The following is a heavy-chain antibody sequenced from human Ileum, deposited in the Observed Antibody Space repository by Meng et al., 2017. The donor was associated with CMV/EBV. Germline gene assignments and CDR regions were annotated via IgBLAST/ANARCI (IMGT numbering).Heavy chain of an antibody. V-gene: IGHV4-4*07. CDR3: ARDLIRDDTGSWFDP. CDR2: INTSGKT. D-gene: IGHD3-16*01. CDR1: GDSISRYF. J-gene: IGHJ5*02. Sequence: QGQLQESGPGLVKPSETLSLTCTVSGDSISRYFWSWSRQPTGKGLEWIGRINTSGKTTYSPSLKSRVTMSLDTSKNQFSLRLTSVPAADTALYYCARDLIRDDTGSWFDPWGQGTLVTVSS.